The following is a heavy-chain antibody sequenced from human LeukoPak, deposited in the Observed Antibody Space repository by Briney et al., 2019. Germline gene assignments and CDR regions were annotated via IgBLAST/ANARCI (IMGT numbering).Heavy chain of an antibody. CDR1: GGSISSGSYY. J-gene: IGHJ4*02. D-gene: IGHD1-26*01. CDR3: ARDAIVGATYFDY. V-gene: IGHV4-61*02. Sequence: PSETLSLTCTVSGGSISSGSYYWSWIRQPAGKGLEWIGRIYTSGSTNYNPSLKSRVTISVDTSKNQFSLELSSVTAADTAVYYCARDAIVGATYFDYWGQGTLVTVSS. CDR2: IYTSGST.